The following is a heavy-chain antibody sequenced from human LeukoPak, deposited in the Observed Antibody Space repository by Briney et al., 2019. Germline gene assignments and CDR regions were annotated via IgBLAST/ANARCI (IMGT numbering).Heavy chain of an antibody. CDR3: ARGYSYGSDYYYGMDV. V-gene: IGHV1-69*13. D-gene: IGHD5-18*01. J-gene: IGHJ6*02. Sequence: SVKVSCKASGGTFSSYAISWVRQAPGQGREWMGGIIPIFGTANYAQKFQGRVTITADESTSTAYMELSSLRSADTAVYYCARGYSYGSDYYYGMDVWGQGTTVTVSS. CDR1: GGTFSSYA. CDR2: IIPIFGTA.